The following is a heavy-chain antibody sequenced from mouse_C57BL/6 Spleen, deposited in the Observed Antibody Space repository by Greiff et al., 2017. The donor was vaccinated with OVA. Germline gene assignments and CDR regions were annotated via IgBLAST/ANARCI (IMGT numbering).Heavy chain of an antibody. CDR2: ISSGSSTI. Sequence: EVHLVESGGGLVKPGGSLKLSCAASGFTFRDYGMHWVRQAPEKGLEWVAYISSGSSTIYYADTVTGRFTISRDNAKNTLFLQMTSLRSEDTAMYYCARRGPDGYYNYAMDYWGQGTSVTVSS. J-gene: IGHJ4*01. CDR1: GFTFRDYG. CDR3: ARRGPDGYYNYAMDY. V-gene: IGHV5-17*01. D-gene: IGHD2-3*01.